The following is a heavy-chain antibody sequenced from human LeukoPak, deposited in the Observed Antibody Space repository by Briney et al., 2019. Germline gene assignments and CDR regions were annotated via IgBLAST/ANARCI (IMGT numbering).Heavy chain of an antibody. J-gene: IGHJ6*03. CDR1: GGSISSYY. CDR3: AKEVTRTTYYSMDF. CDR2: IYYSGST. Sequence: PSETLSLTCTVCGGSISSYYWSWIRQPPGKGLEWIGYIYYSGSTNYNPSLKSRVTISVDTSKNQFSLKLSSVTAADTAVYYCAKEVTRTTYYSMDFWGKGTTVTVSS. V-gene: IGHV4-59*01. D-gene: IGHD1-7*01.